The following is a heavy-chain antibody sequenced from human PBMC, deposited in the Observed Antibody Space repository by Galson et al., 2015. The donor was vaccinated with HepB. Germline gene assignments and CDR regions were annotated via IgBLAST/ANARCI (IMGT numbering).Heavy chain of an antibody. CDR3: ARAPGVVAPAAKVIRNWFDP. Sequence: SVKVSCKASGYTFTGYYMHWVRQAPGQGLEWMGRIDPNSGGTNYAQKFQGRVTMTRDTSISTAYMELSRLRSDDTAVYYCARAPGVVAPAAKVIRNWFDPWGQGTLVTVSS. CDR2: IDPNSGGT. D-gene: IGHD2-2*01. J-gene: IGHJ5*02. CDR1: GYTFTGYY. V-gene: IGHV1-2*06.